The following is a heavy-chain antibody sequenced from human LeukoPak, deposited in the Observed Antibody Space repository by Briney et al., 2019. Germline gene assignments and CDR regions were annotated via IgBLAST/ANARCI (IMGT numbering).Heavy chain of an antibody. J-gene: IGHJ4*02. V-gene: IGHV4-34*01. CDR1: GGSLSGYY. Sequence: SETLSLTCAVYGGSLSGYYWSWIRQPPGKGLEWIGEINHSGSTNYNPSLKSRVTISVDTSKNQFSLKVSSVTAADTAVYYCAGRGAPVAGASSFDFWGQGTLVTVSS. CDR3: AGRGAPVAGASSFDF. CDR2: INHSGST. D-gene: IGHD6-19*01.